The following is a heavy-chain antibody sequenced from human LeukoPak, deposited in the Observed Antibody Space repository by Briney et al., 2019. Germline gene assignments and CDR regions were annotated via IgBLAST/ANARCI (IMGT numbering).Heavy chain of an antibody. CDR3: ARDIYGSGTGLDY. CDR1: GGSISSGGYS. J-gene: IGHJ4*02. D-gene: IGHD3-10*01. V-gene: IGHV4-30-2*01. Sequence: PSQTLSLTCAVSGGSISSGGYSWSWIRQPPGKGLEWIGYIYHSGSTYYNPSLKSRVTISVDRSKNQFSLKLSSVTAADTAVYYCARDIYGSGTGLDYWGQGTLVTVSS. CDR2: IYHSGST.